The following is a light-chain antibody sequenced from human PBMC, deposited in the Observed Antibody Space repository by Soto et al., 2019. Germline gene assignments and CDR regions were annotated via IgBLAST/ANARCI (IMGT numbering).Light chain of an antibody. Sequence: QSVLTQPASVSGSPGQSITISCTGTSSDVGAYNYVSWYQQHPGKAPKLMIFEVSDRPSGVSNRISGSKAGNTASLTISGPQAEDEADYYCSSYTSSNTLVFGGGTKLTVL. V-gene: IGLV2-14*01. J-gene: IGLJ2*01. CDR3: SSYTSSNTLV. CDR2: EVS. CDR1: SSDVGAYNY.